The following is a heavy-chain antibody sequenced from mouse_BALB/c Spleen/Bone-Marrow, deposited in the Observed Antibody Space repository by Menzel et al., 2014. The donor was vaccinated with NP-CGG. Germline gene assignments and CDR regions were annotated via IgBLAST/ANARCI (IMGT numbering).Heavy chain of an antibody. CDR2: INSNGGST. Sequence: EVKLVESGGGLVQPGGPLKLSCAASGFTFSSYGMSWVRQTPDKRLELVATINSNGGSTYYPDSVKGRFTISRDNAKNTLYLQMSSLKSEDTAMYYCARDLAYWGEGTLVTVSA. CDR1: GFTFSSYG. V-gene: IGHV5-6-3*01. J-gene: IGHJ3*01. CDR3: ARDLAY.